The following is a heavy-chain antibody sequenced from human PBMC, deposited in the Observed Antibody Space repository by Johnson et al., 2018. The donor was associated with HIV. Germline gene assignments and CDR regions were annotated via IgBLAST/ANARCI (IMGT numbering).Heavy chain of an antibody. V-gene: IGHV3-30*02. CDR3: ARPQGTGDAFDI. D-gene: IGHD1-1*01. CDR1: GFTFSSYG. CDR2: IRYDGSNK. Sequence: QVLLVESGGGVVQPGGSLRLSCAASGFTFSSYGMHWVRQAPGKGLEWVAFIRYDGSNKYYADSVKGRFTISRDNSKNTLYLQMNSLRAEDTAVYYCARPQGTGDAFDIWGRGTMVTVSS. J-gene: IGHJ3*02.